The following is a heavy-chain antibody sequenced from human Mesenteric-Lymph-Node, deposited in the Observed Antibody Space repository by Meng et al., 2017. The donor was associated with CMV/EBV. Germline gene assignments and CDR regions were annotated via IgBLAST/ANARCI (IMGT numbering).Heavy chain of an antibody. CDR1: GTFSSYA. V-gene: IGHV1-69*05. J-gene: IGHJ4*02. Sequence: GTFSSYAISWVRQAPGQGLEWMGGIIPIFGTANYAQKFQGRVTISRDTSASTAYMELRSLRSEDTAVFYCARDDSSGWFPTHFFDFWGQGTLVTVSS. D-gene: IGHD6-19*01. CDR2: IIPIFGTA. CDR3: ARDDSSGWFPTHFFDF.